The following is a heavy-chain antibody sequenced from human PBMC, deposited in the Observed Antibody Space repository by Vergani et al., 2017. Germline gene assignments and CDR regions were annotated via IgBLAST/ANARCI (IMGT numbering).Heavy chain of an antibody. CDR2: IYYSGST. CDR3: ARGYCSSTSCYASAEYFQH. CDR1: GGSISSSSYY. J-gene: IGHJ1*01. V-gene: IGHV4-39*07. Sequence: QLQLQESGPGLVKPSETLSLTCTVSGGSISSSSYYWGWIRQPPGKGLEWIGSIYYSGSTYYNPSLKSRVTISVDTSKNQFSLKLSSVTAADTAVYYCARGYCSSTSCYASAEYFQHWGQGTLVTGSS. D-gene: IGHD2-2*01.